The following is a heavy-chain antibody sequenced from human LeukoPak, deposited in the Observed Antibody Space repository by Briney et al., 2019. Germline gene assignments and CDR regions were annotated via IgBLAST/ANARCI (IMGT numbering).Heavy chain of an antibody. CDR1: GGSFSGYY. V-gene: IGHV4-34*01. J-gene: IGHJ4*02. CDR2: INHSGST. D-gene: IGHD2-15*01. Sequence: SETLSLTCAVYGGSFSGYYWSWIRQPPGKELEWIGEINHSGSTNYNPSLKSRVTISVDTSKNQFSLKLSSVTAADTAVYYCAIGYCSGGSCPLPYWGQGTLVTVSS. CDR3: AIGYCSGGSCPLPY.